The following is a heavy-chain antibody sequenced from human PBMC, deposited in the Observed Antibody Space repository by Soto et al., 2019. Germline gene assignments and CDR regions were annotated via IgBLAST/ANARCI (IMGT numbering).Heavy chain of an antibody. J-gene: IGHJ5*02. V-gene: IGHV4-59*11. D-gene: IGHD2-2*03. CDR2: IYYSGST. CDR3: ASGWMAAFDT. Sequence: PSETLSLTCNVTGDSIKTHYWSWMRQPPGKGLEWIGYIYYSGSTLYNPSLKRRVTISVDTAKNQFSLRLNSLTAADTAVYYCASGWMAAFDTWGQGTLVTVSS. CDR1: GDSIKTHY.